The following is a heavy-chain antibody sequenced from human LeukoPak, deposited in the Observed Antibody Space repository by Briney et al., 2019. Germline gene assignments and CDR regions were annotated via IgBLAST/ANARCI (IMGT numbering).Heavy chain of an antibody. D-gene: IGHD1-26*01. CDR1: GGSISSSSYY. CDR3: ARDLGAQYGYFDY. J-gene: IGHJ4*02. Sequence: SSETLSLTCTVSGGSISSSSYYWGWIRQPPGKGLEWIGSIYYSGSTYYNPSLKSRVTISVDTSKNQFSLKLSSVTAADTAVYYCARDLGAQYGYFDYWGQGTLVTVSS. CDR2: IYYSGST. V-gene: IGHV4-39*07.